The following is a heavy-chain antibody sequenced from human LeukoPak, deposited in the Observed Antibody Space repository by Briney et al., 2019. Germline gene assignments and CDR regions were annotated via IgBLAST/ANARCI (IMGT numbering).Heavy chain of an antibody. CDR1: GGSISSSSYY. Sequence: SETLSLTCTVSGGSISSSSYYWGWIRQPPGKGLEWIGYIYYSGSTNYNPSLKSRVTISVDTSKNQFSLKLSSVTAADTAVYYCARGPPLGYSSSWYYWGQGTLVTVSS. J-gene: IGHJ4*02. D-gene: IGHD6-13*01. V-gene: IGHV4-61*05. CDR3: ARGPPLGYSSSWYY. CDR2: IYYSGST.